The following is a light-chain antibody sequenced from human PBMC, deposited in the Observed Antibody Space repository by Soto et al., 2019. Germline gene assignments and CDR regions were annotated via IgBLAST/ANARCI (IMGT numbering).Light chain of an antibody. CDR1: RLNIGRKF. CDR2: RNN. J-gene: IGLJ3*02. V-gene: IGLV1-47*01. CDR3: AAWDDTLNGQV. Sequence: QSVLTQPPSVSGTPGQRVSISCSGSRLNIGRKFVYWYQHLPGTAPKLLIQRNNERPSGVPDRFSGSKSGTSVSLAISGLRSEDEATYYCAAWDDTLNGQVSGGGTKLTVL.